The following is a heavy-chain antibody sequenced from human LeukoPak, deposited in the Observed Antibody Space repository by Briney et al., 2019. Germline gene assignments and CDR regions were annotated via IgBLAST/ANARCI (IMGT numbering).Heavy chain of an antibody. J-gene: IGHJ4*02. CDR2: LYAGGES. CDR3: ARDSAGNQYSSGNFDL. CDR1: GFAVKSSY. V-gene: IGHV3-53*01. Sequence: GGSLRLSCVASGFAVKSSYMNWVRQAPGKGLEWVSVLYAGGESYYADSVLGRFTISRDNPNNTVFLEMNSLTADDTAVYFCARDSAGNQYSSGNFDLWGQGTLVTVSS. D-gene: IGHD3-10*01.